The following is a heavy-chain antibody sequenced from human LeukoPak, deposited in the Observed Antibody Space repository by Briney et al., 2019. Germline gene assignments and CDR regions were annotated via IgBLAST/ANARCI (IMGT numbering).Heavy chain of an antibody. J-gene: IGHJ4*02. Sequence: PGGSLRLSCAASGFMFSDYSMNWVRQAPGKGLEWISYVGISSGNTKYADSVKGRFTIPGDSAKNSVYLQMNNLRVEDTALYYCARDHNYAFDNWGQGTLVTVSS. CDR3: ARDHNYAFDN. CDR1: GFMFSDYS. V-gene: IGHV3-48*04. CDR2: VGISSGNT. D-gene: IGHD4-11*01.